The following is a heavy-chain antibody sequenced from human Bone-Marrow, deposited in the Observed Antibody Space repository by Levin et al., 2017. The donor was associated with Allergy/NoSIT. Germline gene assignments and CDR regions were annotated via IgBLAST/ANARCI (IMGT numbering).Heavy chain of an antibody. CDR3: VICAPPARLNFGNHYYHYNMDV. CDR2: IYPDDSDT. CDR1: GYSFTKYW. D-gene: IGHD3-3*01. V-gene: IGHV5-51*01. Sequence: GESLKISCKGSGYSFTKYWIAWVRQMPGKGLEWMGIIYPDDSDTRYSPSFQGQVTISADKSIDTAYVQWSSLQASDTARYYCVICAPPARLNFGNHYYHYNMDVWGQGTTVTVSS. J-gene: IGHJ6*02.